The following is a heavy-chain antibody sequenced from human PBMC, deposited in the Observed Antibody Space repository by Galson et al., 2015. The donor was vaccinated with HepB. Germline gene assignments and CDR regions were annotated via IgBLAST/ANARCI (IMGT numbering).Heavy chain of an antibody. CDR1: GFTFSSYS. V-gene: IGHV3-21*01. CDR3: AGGETLYPPAGDAFDI. J-gene: IGHJ3*02. D-gene: IGHD2-8*01. CDR2: ISSSSSYI. Sequence: SLRLSCAASGFTFSSYSMNWVRQAPGKGLEWVSSISSSSSYIYYADSVKGRFTISRDNAKNSLYLQMNSLRAEDTAVYYCAGGETLYPPAGDAFDIWGQGTMVTVSS.